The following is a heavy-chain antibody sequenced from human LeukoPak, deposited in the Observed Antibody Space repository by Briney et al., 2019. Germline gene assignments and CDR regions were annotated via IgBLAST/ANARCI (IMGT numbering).Heavy chain of an antibody. CDR3: AKDLAVAGTGGNTFDM. V-gene: IGHV3-30*18. Sequence: GRSLRLSCAASGFTFNNYGMHWVXQAPGKGLEWVAVISYDGSKKYYADSVKGRFTISRDNSKNTLYLQMNSLRAEDTAVYYCAKDLAVAGTGGNTFDMWGQGTMVAVSS. CDR2: ISYDGSKK. J-gene: IGHJ3*02. CDR1: GFTFNNYG. D-gene: IGHD6-19*01.